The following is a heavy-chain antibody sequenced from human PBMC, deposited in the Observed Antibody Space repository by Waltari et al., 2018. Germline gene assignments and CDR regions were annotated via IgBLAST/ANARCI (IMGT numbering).Heavy chain of an antibody. J-gene: IGHJ4*02. CDR2: VITNSGDT. CDR3: ARDPAGDGFYYFDY. V-gene: IGHV1-2*06. Sequence: QVQLVQSGAEVKTPGASVKVSCKAYGYSFTGYYIHWVRQAPGQGLEWMERVITNSGDTNYAQKFQGRVTLTRDTSTSTGYMQLSGLRSDDTALYYCARDPAGDGFYYFDYWGQGSLVTVSS. CDR1: GYSFTGYY. D-gene: IGHD2-2*01.